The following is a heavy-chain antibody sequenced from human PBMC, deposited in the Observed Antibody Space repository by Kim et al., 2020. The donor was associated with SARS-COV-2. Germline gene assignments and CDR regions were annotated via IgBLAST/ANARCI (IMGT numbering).Heavy chain of an antibody. CDR2: IWYDGSNK. V-gene: IGHV3-33*01. J-gene: IGHJ3*02. CDR3: ARDSYYYDSSGPYDAFDI. CDR1: GFTFSSYG. D-gene: IGHD3-22*01. Sequence: GGSLRLSCAASGFTFSSYGMHWVRQAPGKGLEWVAVIWYDGSNKYYADSVKGRFTISRDNSKNTLYLQMNSLRAEDTAVYYCARDSYYYDSSGPYDAFDIWGQGTMVTVSS.